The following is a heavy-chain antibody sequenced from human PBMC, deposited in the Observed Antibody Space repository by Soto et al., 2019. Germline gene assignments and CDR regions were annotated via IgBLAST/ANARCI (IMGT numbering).Heavy chain of an antibody. Sequence: WGSLRLSCAASGFSFITYSIALVRQTPGKGLAWVSGLSGGGSNTFYADSVQGRFTISVDNSKNTVYLQMNSLRVEDTAVYYCARWDGYGDVWGQGTLVTVSS. J-gene: IGHJ4*02. D-gene: IGHD4-17*01. CDR1: GFSFITYS. V-gene: IGHV3-23*01. CDR2: LSGGGSNT. CDR3: ARWDGYGDV.